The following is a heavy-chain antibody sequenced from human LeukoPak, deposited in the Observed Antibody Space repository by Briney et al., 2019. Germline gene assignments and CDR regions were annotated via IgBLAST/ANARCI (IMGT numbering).Heavy chain of an antibody. CDR3: AREASDAFDI. CDR2: IWYDGSNK. Sequence: AGSLRLSCAASGFTFSSYDMHWVLQAPGKGLEWVALIWYDGSNKNYADSVKGRFTISRDNSKNTLFLQMNSLRAEDTAVYYCAREASDAFDIWGQGTMVTVSS. CDR1: GFTFSSYD. J-gene: IGHJ3*02. V-gene: IGHV3-33*01.